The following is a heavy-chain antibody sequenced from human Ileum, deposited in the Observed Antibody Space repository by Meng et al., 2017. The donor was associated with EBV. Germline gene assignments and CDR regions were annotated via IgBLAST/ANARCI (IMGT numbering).Heavy chain of an antibody. CDR3: ARGQKGYFDL. J-gene: IGHJ2*01. CDR2: IYNSGST. V-gene: IGHV4-30-4*01. CDR1: GGSISSSNYY. Sequence: VQLQGSGPGLVKPSHTLSLTWIVSGGSISSSNYYWSWIRQPPGKGLEWSGHIYNSGSTYYNPSLKSRITISVDTSKNQFSLKLSSVTAADTAVYYCARGQKGYFDLWGRGTLVTVSS.